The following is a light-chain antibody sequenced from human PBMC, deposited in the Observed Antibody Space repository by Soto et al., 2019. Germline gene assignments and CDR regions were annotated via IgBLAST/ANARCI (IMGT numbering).Light chain of an antibody. CDR2: EVS. V-gene: IGLV2-8*01. Sequence: QSALTQPPSASGSPGQSVTISCTGTSSDIGRYNHVSWYQQHPGKAPKLMIYEVSKRASGVPDRFSASKSGNTASLTVSGLQTEDEADYSCSSFAGTNPLFGPGTKVPVL. J-gene: IGLJ1*01. CDR3: SSFAGTNPL. CDR1: SSDIGRYNH.